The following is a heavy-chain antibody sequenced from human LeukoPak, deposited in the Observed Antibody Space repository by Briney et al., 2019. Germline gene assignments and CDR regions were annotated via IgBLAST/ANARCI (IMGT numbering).Heavy chain of an antibody. D-gene: IGHD5-12*01. J-gene: IGHJ5*02. Sequence: PSETLSLTCTVSGGSISSYYWNWIRQPPGKGLEWIGYIYFSGSTNYNPSLKSRVTISVDTSKNKFSLKLSCVTAADTAVYYCARLWGVATPEGDWFDPWGQGTLVTVSS. CDR3: ARLWGVATPEGDWFDP. CDR1: GGSISSYY. CDR2: IYFSGST. V-gene: IGHV4-59*08.